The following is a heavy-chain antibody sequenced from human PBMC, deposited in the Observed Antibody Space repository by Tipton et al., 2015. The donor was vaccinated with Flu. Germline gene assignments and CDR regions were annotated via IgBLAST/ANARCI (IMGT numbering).Heavy chain of an antibody. CDR3: AREPPHSFYFDY. CDR2: IWSSGGST. V-gene: IGHV1-46*01. J-gene: IGHJ4*02. Sequence: QLVQSGAEVKRPGASVKISCKASGYTFSSYHMHWVRQAPGQGLEWMAIIWSSGGSTKYAQKFQGRVTMTRDTSTSTVYMEVSGLRSEDTAVYFCAREPPHSFYFDYWGQGTLVTVSS. CDR1: GYTFSSYH.